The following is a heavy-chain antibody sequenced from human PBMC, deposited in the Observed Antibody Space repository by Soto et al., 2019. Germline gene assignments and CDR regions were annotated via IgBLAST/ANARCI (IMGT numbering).Heavy chain of an antibody. D-gene: IGHD3-10*01. CDR2: IYHSGST. J-gene: IGHJ4*02. Sequence: SETLSLTCAVSGGSISSGGYSWSWIRQPPGKGLEWIGYIYHSGSTYYNPSLKSRVTVSVDRSKNQFSLKLSSVTAADTAVYYCAAAQLYGSGSYYPAFDYWGQGTLVTVSS. CDR1: GGSISSGGYS. CDR3: AAAQLYGSGSYYPAFDY. V-gene: IGHV4-30-2*01.